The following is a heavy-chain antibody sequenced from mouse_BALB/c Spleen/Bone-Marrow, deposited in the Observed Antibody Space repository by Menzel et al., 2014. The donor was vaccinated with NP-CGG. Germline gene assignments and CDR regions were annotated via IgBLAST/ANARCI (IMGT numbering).Heavy chain of an antibody. CDR2: INHSNGYT. V-gene: IGHV1S81*02. J-gene: IGHJ3*01. CDR1: GYTFTSYY. CDR3: TREGAY. Sequence: VQLQQSGAELVKPGASVKLSCKASGYTFTSYYMYWVKQRPGQGLEWIGEINHSNGYTNFNEKFKSKATLTVDKSSSTAYMQLSSLTSEDTAVYYCTREGAYWGQGTLVTGSA.